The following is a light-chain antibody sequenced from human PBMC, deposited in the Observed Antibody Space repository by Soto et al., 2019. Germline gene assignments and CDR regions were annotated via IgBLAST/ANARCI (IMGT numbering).Light chain of an antibody. Sequence: DLQITQSPSAMSASVGDRVTISCRASQDIGNHLAWFQQKPGKVPQRLIYAASSLQTGVPSRFSGSGSGTDFTLTINSLQPEDFATYYCLPHDSFPPSFGPATRLEI. CDR3: LPHDSFPPS. V-gene: IGKV1-17*03. CDR1: QDIGNH. CDR2: AAS. J-gene: IGKJ5*01.